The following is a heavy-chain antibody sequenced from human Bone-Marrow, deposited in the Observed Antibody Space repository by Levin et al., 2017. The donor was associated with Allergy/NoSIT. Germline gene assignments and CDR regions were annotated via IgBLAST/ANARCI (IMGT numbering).Heavy chain of an antibody. Sequence: GGSLRLSCTASGFTFGDYAMSWVRQAPGKGLEWVGFIRSKAYGGTTEYAASVKGRFTISRDDSKSIAYLQMNSLKTEDTAVYYCTRDPLVRFLEGFPHDYWGQGTLVTVSS. V-gene: IGHV3-49*04. J-gene: IGHJ4*02. CDR1: GFTFGDYA. CDR3: TRDPLVRFLEGFPHDY. D-gene: IGHD3-3*01. CDR2: IRSKAYGGTT.